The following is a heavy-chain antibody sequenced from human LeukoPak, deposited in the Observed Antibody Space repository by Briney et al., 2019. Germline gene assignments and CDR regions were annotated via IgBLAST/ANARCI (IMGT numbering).Heavy chain of an antibody. V-gene: IGHV3-7*01. CDR2: INQDGSEK. D-gene: IGHD6-13*01. CDR3: ARRGGIAAAGTAVDY. CDR1: EFTFSSYW. Sequence: GGSLRLSCEASEFTFSSYWMTWVRQAPGKGLEWLANINQDGSEKYYVDSVRGRFTISRDNAENTVYLQMNGLRAEDTAIYYGARRGGIAAAGTAVDYWGQGTLVTVSS. J-gene: IGHJ4*02.